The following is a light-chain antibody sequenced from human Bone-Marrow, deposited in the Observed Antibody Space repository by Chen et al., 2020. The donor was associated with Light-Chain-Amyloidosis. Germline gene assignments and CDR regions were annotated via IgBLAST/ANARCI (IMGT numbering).Light chain of an antibody. V-gene: IGKV3-20*01. CDR2: AAS. Sequence: EIVLTQSPGTLSLSPGERAILSCRASQSVDHNYLAWYQQKPGQAPSLLIYAASSRATGIPDRFSGSWSGTDFTLTISRLEHEDFAVYYGQQYGRSPPLTFGGGTKVEIK. CDR3: QQYGRSPPLT. J-gene: IGKJ4*01. CDR1: QSVDHNY.